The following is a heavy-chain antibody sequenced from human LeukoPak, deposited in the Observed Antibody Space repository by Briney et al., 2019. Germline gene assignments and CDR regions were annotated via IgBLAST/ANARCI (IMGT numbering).Heavy chain of an antibody. J-gene: IGHJ4*02. V-gene: IGHV4-39*01. D-gene: IGHD3-10*01. CDR1: GGSISTRYYY. CDR3: ASLYFYGSGSFPNY. Sequence: SETLSLTCAVSGGSISTRYYYWGLIRQPPGKCLEWIGTIHDSGSTYYSPSLKSQVTISVDTPNNQFSLKLSSVTAGDTAVYYCASLYFYGSGSFPNYWGQGILVTVST. CDR2: IHDSGST.